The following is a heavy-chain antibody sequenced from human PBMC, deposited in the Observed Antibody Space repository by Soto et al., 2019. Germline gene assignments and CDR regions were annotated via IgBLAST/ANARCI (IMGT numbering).Heavy chain of an antibody. Sequence: SQTLSLTCAISGDSVSSNSAAWNWIRQSPSRGLEWLGRTYYRSKWYNDYAISVKSRITINPDTSKNQFSLQLNSVTPDDTAVYYCSIGFKTNFDYWGQGTLVTVSS. CDR2: TYYRSKWYN. CDR3: SIGFKTNFDY. V-gene: IGHV6-1*01. CDR1: GDSVSSNSAA. J-gene: IGHJ4*02.